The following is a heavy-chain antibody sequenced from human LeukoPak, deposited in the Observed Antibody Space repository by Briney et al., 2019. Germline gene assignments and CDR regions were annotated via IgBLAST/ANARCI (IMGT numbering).Heavy chain of an antibody. Sequence: PSETLSLTCTVSGGSISSYYWSWIRQPPGKGLEWIGYIYYSGSTNYNPSPKSRVTISVDKSKNQFSLKLSSVTAADTAVYYCARVDYYDSSGYGSGAFDIWGQGTMVTVSS. V-gene: IGHV4-59*12. D-gene: IGHD3-22*01. CDR2: IYYSGST. CDR1: GGSISSYY. CDR3: ARVDYYDSSGYGSGAFDI. J-gene: IGHJ3*02.